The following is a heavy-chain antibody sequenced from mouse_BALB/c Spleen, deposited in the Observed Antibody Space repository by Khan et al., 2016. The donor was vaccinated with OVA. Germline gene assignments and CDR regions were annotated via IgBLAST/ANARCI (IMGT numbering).Heavy chain of an antibody. J-gene: IGHJ3*01. CDR1: GYTFTSYV. D-gene: IGHD2-12*01. CDR2: IYPFNGDT. Sequence: EVQLQESGPELVKPGASVKMSCKASGYTFTSYVMHWVKQKPGQGLEWIGYIYPFNGDTLYNEKFKDKATLTSDKSSSTAYMELSSLSYEDSAVNFCAPVGSYYVSFAYWGQGTLVTVSA. CDR3: APVGSYYVSFAY. V-gene: IGHV1S136*01.